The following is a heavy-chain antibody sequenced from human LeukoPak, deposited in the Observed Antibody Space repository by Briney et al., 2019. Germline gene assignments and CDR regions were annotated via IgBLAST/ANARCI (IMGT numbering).Heavy chain of an antibody. J-gene: IGHJ2*01. Sequence: GGSLRLSCAASGFTFSNYAMNWVRQAPGKGLEWVSYISSSGSTIYYADSVKGRFTISRDNAKNSLYLQMNSLRAEDTAVYYCAREADSSGYSHWYFDLWGRGTLVTVSS. CDR3: AREADSSGYSHWYFDL. CDR2: ISSSGSTI. CDR1: GFTFSNYA. D-gene: IGHD3-22*01. V-gene: IGHV3-48*03.